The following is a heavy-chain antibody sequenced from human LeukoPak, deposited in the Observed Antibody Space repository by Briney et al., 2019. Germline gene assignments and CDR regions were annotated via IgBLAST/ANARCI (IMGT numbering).Heavy chain of an antibody. D-gene: IGHD2-2*01. CDR3: ARDSNSHYYCDY. Sequence: GGSLRLSCAASKFTFSSHVTDWVRQAPGKGLDHVSAISSSGISTYYANSVRGRFTISRDNSKNMLYLQMDSLRTEDMAVYYCARDSNSHYYCDYWCQGTLVTVSS. J-gene: IGHJ4*02. CDR1: KFTFSSHV. CDR2: ISSSGIST. V-gene: IGHV3-64*01.